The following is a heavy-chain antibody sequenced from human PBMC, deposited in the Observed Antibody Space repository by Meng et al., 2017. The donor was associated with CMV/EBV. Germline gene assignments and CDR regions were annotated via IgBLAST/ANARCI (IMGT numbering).Heavy chain of an antibody. CDR1: GFTFSNVW. Sequence: GESLKISCAASGFTFSNVWMSWVRQAPGKGLEWVGRIKTKIDGETADFAAHVKGRFSISRDDSKNTLYLQMNSLKAEDTAVYYCATDWSRQLLGSWGQGTLVTVSS. V-gene: IGHV3-15*01. J-gene: IGHJ4*02. CDR3: ATDWSRQLLGS. CDR2: IKTKIDGETA. D-gene: IGHD1-26*01.